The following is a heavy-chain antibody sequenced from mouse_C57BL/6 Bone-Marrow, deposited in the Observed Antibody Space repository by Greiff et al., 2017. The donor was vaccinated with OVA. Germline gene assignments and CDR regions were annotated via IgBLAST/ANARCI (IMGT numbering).Heavy chain of an antibody. J-gene: IGHJ4*01. CDR1: GYTFTSYG. CDR3: ARREYYGSSYDYAMDY. Sequence: QVQLKQSGAELARPGASVKLSCKASGYTFTSYGISWVKQRTGQGLEWIGEIYPRSGNTYYNEKFKGKATLTADKSSSTAYMELRSLTSEDSAVYFCARREYYGSSYDYAMDYWGQGTSVTVSS. CDR2: IYPRSGNT. V-gene: IGHV1-81*01. D-gene: IGHD1-1*01.